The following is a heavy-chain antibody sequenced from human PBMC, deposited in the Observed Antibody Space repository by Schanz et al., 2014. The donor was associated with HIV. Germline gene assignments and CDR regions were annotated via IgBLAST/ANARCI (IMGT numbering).Heavy chain of an antibody. J-gene: IGHJ6*02. CDR2: ISYDGSNK. CDR3: ARGSGPYYYYYGMDV. Sequence: VEMSESGGGLVQPGGSLRLSCVASGFTFGSYAVSWVRQAPGKGLEWVAVISYDGSNKYYADSVKGRFTISRDNSKNTLYLQMNSLRAEDTAVYYCARGSGPYYYYYGMDVWGQGTTVTVSS. CDR1: GFTFGSYA. D-gene: IGHD2-15*01. V-gene: IGHV3-30-3*01.